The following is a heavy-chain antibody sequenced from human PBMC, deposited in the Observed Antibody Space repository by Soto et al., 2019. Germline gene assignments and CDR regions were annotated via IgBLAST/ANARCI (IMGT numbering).Heavy chain of an antibody. CDR3: ARVVYYDFWSALAFDI. D-gene: IGHD3-3*01. CDR2: IYYSGST. CDR1: GGSISSYY. J-gene: IGHJ3*02. V-gene: IGHV4-59*01. Sequence: SETLCVTCTFSGGSISSYYWSWTRQPPGKGLEWIGYIYYSGSTNYNPSLKSRVTISVDTSKNQFSLKLSSVTAADTAVYYCARVVYYDFWSALAFDIWGQGTLVTVSS.